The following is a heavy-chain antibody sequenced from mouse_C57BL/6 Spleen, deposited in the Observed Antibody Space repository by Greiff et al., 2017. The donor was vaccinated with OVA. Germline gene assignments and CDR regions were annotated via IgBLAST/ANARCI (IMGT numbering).Heavy chain of an antibody. D-gene: IGHD4-1*01. Sequence: VKLVESGAELVRPGASVTLSCKASGYTFTDYEMHWVKQTPVHGLEWIGAIDPETGGTAYNQKFKGKAILTADKSSSTAYMELRSLTSEDSAVYYCTQAGREDHGGQGTTLTVSS. J-gene: IGHJ2*01. CDR1: GYTFTDYE. V-gene: IGHV1-15*01. CDR2: IDPETGGT. CDR3: TQAGREDH.